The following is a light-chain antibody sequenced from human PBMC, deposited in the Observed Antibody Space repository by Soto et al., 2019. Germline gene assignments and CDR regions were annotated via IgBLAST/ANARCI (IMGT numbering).Light chain of an antibody. J-gene: IGLJ1*01. CDR2: EVS. CDR1: SSDVGGYNY. Sequence: QSALTQPASVSGSPGQSITISCTGTSSDVGGYNYVSWYQQYPGKAPKLMIYEVSNRPSGVSNRFSGSKSGNTASLTIYGLQAEDEADYYCSSYTSSSTLPYVFGPGTKVTVL. V-gene: IGLV2-14*01. CDR3: SSYTSSSTLPYV.